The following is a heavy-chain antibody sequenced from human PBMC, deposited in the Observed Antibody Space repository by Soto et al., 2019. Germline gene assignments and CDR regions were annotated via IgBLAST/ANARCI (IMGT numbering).Heavy chain of an antibody. D-gene: IGHD6-6*01. CDR1: GFTFSSYS. Sequence: EVQLVESGGGLVKPGGSLRLSCAASGFTFSSYSMNWVRQAPGKGLEWVSSISSSSSYIYYVDSVKGRFTISRDNAKNSLYLQMNSLRAEDTAVYYCARDYSSSAGGAYNWFDPWGQGTLVTVSS. CDR3: ARDYSSSAGGAYNWFDP. CDR2: ISSSSSYI. J-gene: IGHJ5*02. V-gene: IGHV3-21*01.